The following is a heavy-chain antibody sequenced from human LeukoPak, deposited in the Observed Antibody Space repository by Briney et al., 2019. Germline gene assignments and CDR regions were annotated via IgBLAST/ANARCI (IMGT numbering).Heavy chain of an antibody. CDR1: GFTFSSYS. CDR2: ISSSSSYI. D-gene: IGHD6-6*01. J-gene: IGHJ6*03. V-gene: IGHV3-21*01. CDR3: ARDRLEYSSSGYDYYYYMDV. Sequence: GGSLRLSCAASGFTFSSYSMNWVRQAPGKGLEWVSSISSSSSYIYYADSVKGRFTISRDNAKNSLYLQMNSLRAEDTAVYYCARDRLEYSSSGYDYYYYMDVWGKGTTVTVSS.